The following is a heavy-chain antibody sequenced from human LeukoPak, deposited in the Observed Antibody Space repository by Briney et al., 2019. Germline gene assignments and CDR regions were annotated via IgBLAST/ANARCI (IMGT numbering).Heavy chain of an antibody. Sequence: ASVKVSCKASGYTFTSYGFSWVRQAPGQGLEWMGWISTYNGNSNHAQKLQGRVTMTTDTSTSTAYKELSSLRSDETAVYYCARDLGWGAGSVHFEYWGQGTLVTVSS. J-gene: IGHJ4*02. CDR3: ARDLGWGAGSVHFEY. CDR1: GYTFTSYG. D-gene: IGHD3-10*01. V-gene: IGHV1-18*01. CDR2: ISTYNGNS.